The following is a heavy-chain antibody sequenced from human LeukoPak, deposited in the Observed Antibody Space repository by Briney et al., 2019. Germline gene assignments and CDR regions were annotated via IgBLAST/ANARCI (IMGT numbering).Heavy chain of an antibody. CDR3: ARVRSGYSQENYFDY. CDR1: GFTFSRSW. D-gene: IGHD5-18*01. J-gene: IGHJ4*02. CDR2: ISGSGSTI. V-gene: IGHV3-48*01. Sequence: PGGSLRLSCAASGFTFSRSWMNWVRQAPGKGLGWVPYISGSGSTIYYADSVKGRFTISRDNAKDSLYLQMNSLRAEDTAVYYCARVRSGYSQENYFDYWGQGTLVTVSS.